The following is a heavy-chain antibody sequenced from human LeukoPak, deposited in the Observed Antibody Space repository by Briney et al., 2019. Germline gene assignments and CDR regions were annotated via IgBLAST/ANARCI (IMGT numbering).Heavy chain of an antibody. V-gene: IGHV3-7*01. J-gene: IGHJ4*02. Sequence: GGSLRLSCAASGFTFSSDWMSWVRQAPGKGLEWVANIKQDGSEKYYVHSVKGRFTISRDNAKNSLYLQMNSLRAEDTAVYYCARVRSSSWYGRYWGQGTLVTVSS. CDR2: IKQDGSEK. CDR3: ARVRSSSWYGRY. CDR1: GFTFSSDW. D-gene: IGHD6-13*01.